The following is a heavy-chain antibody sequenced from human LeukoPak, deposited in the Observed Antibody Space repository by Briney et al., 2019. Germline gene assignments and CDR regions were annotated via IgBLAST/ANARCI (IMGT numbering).Heavy chain of an antibody. CDR1: GYTFTDYA. Sequence: GASVKVSCKASGYTFTDYALHWVRQAPGQSLEWMGWTNGATGNTRFSQEFQGRLTITIDTSASTAFLDLSSLRSDDTAVYYCARSPGGNARTWLDYWGQGTLVTVSS. D-gene: IGHD4-23*01. V-gene: IGHV1-3*01. J-gene: IGHJ4*02. CDR3: ARSPGGNARTWLDY. CDR2: TNGATGNT.